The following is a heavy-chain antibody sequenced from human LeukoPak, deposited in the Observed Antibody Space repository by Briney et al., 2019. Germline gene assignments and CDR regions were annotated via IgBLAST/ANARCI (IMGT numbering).Heavy chain of an antibody. J-gene: IGHJ4*02. V-gene: IGHV3-53*01. CDR2: IYSDGGT. CDR3: ARDSSGPAF. CDR1: GFTVSNNY. D-gene: IGHD6-19*01. Sequence: PGGSLRLSCAASGFTVSNNYMSWVRQAPGKGLEWVSVIYSDGGTFYSDPVKGRFTISRDSSKNTLYLQMNSLRADDTAVYYCARDSSGPAFWGQGTPVTVSS.